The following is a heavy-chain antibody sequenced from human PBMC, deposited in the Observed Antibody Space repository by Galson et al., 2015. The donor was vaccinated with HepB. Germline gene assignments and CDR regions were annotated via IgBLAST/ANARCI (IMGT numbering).Heavy chain of an antibody. Sequence: SLRLSCAASGLTFSYYGMHWVRQAPGKGLEWVAFISFDGNHKYYADSVKGRFTIPRDNSKNTLYLQMNSLRSEDTAVYYCAKDQGGRLRRGYFDRWGRGTLVTVSS. CDR2: ISFDGNHK. CDR1: GLTFSYYG. CDR3: AKDQGGRLRRGYFDR. D-gene: IGHD4-17*01. V-gene: IGHV3-30*18. J-gene: IGHJ2*01.